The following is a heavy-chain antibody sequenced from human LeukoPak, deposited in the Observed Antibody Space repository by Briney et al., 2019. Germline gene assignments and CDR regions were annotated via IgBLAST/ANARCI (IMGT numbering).Heavy chain of an antibody. CDR3: AKELRWSKKGVY. CDR1: GFTFSSYG. D-gene: IGHD4-23*01. V-gene: IGHV3-30*02. J-gene: IGHJ4*02. Sequence: GGSLRLSCEASGFTFSSYGMHWVRQAPGKGREWVAFIRYDGSTKYYADSAKGRFTISRDNSKNTLYLQMNSLRAEDTAVYYCAKELRWSKKGVYWGQGTLVTVSS. CDR2: IRYDGSTK.